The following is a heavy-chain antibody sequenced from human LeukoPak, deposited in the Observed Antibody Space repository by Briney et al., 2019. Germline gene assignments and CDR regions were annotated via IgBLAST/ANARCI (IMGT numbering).Heavy chain of an antibody. CDR2: ISYDGSNK. Sequence: GGSLRLSCAASGFTFSTYGMHWVRQAPGKGLEWVAVISYDGSNKYYADSAKGRFTISRDNSKNTLYLQMNSLSAEDTAVYYCAKGYGDYYGMDVWGQGTTVTVSS. V-gene: IGHV3-30*18. CDR3: AKGYGDYYGMDV. D-gene: IGHD4-17*01. CDR1: GFTFSTYG. J-gene: IGHJ6*02.